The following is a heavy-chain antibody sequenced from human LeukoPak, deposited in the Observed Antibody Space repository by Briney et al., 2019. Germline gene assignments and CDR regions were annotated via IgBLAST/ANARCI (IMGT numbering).Heavy chain of an antibody. V-gene: IGHV4-34*01. D-gene: IGHD3-22*01. CDR1: GASSSGYY. CDR2: INLRGST. Sequence: SFTGAAQGASSSGYYWRGTRPPRGKGLEWTGVINLRGSTDYDPSPKSRVTISVDTTKTQYSLKLSFVAAADTVVYYCARGKGRITMIVVVIKAHRTWDVWGQGTTVTVSS. CDR3: ARGKGRITMIVVVIKAHRTWDV. J-gene: IGHJ6*02.